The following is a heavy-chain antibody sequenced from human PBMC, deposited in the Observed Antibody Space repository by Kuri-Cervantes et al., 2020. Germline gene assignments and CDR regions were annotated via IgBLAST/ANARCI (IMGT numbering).Heavy chain of an antibody. Sequence: GGSLKISCGASGFTFSTFDMSWARQAPGKGLEWVSVIRGRDGSTFYADSVKGRFTISRDISKNSLFLQMNYLTVEDTAVYYCAKGAHFDFWGPGTLVTVSS. CDR1: GFTFSTFD. CDR3: AKGAHFDF. J-gene: IGHJ4*02. V-gene: IGHV3-23*01. CDR2: IRGRDGST. D-gene: IGHD3-16*01.